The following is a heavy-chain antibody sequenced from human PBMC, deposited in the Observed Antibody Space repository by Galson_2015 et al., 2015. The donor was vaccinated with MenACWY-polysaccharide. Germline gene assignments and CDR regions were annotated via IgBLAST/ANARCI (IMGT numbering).Heavy chain of an antibody. Sequence: SLRLSCAASGFTFSSYSMNWVRQAPGKGLEWVSSISSSSSYIYYADSVKGRFTISRDNAKNSLYLQMNSLRAEDTAVYYCARARFCSTSVGVPPPADWLVTWVQAALVTVSS. CDR3: ARARFCSTSVGVPPPADWLVT. J-gene: IGHJ5*01. CDR1: GFTFSSYS. D-gene: IGHD3-3*01. V-gene: IGHV3-21*01. CDR2: ISSSSSYI.